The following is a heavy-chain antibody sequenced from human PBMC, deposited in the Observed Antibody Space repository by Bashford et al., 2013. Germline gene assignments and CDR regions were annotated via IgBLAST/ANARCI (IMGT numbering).Heavy chain of an antibody. J-gene: IGHJ4*02. V-gene: IGHV1-3*01. CDR3: ARDMAAGYYDSSDAFDY. Sequence: WVRQVPGQRLEWMGWINAGNGNTKYSQKFQGRVTITRDTSASTAYMELSSLRSEDTAVYYCARDMAAGYYDSSDAFDYWGQGTLVTVSS. CDR2: INAGNGNT. D-gene: IGHD3-22*01.